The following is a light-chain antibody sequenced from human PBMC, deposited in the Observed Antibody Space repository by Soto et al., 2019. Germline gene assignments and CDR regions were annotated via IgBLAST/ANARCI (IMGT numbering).Light chain of an antibody. J-gene: IGKJ1*01. V-gene: IGKV1-39*01. CDR2: AAS. Sequence: DIQMTQSPSSLSASVGDRVTITCRASQNISSYLNWYQQTPGKAPKLLIYAASSLQSGVPSRFSGSVSGTDFNLTISSLQPEDFATYYCQQSYSTLRTFGQGTKVDIK. CDR1: QNISSY. CDR3: QQSYSTLRT.